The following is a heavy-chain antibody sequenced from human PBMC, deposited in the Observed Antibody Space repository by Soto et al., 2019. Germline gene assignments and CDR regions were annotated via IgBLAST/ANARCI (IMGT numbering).Heavy chain of an antibody. J-gene: IGHJ4*02. Sequence: EVQLVESGGGLVQPGGSLRLSCAASGFTFSSYWMHWVRQAPGKGLVWVSRINSDGSSTSYADSVKGRFTISRDNAKNTLYLQMNSLRAEDTAVYYCASGGYYDSSGYYGAPCDYWGQGTLVTVSS. D-gene: IGHD3-22*01. V-gene: IGHV3-74*01. CDR2: INSDGSST. CDR1: GFTFSSYW. CDR3: ASGGYYDSSGYYGAPCDY.